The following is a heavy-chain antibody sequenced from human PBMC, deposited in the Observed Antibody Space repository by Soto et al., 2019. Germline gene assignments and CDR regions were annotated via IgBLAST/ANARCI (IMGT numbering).Heavy chain of an antibody. V-gene: IGHV3-73*01. J-gene: IGHJ1*01. Sequence: GGSLRLSCAASGFTFSGSAMHWVRQASGKGLEWVGRIRSKANSYATAYAASVKGRFTISRDDSKNTAYLQMNSLKTEDTAVYYCTRRAYSSGWYYEDWGQGTRVTVSS. CDR3: TRRAYSSGWYYED. D-gene: IGHD6-19*01. CDR2: IRSKANSYAT. CDR1: GFTFSGSA.